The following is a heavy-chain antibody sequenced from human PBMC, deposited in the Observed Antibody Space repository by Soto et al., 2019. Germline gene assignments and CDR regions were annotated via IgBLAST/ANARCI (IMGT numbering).Heavy chain of an antibody. J-gene: IGHJ4*02. Sequence: EVQLVESGGGLVQPGGSLKLSCAASGFTFSGSAMHWVRQASGKGLEWVGRIRSKANSYATAYAASVKGRFTISRDDSKNTAYLQMNSLKTEDTAVYYCTTESRITMIVVDPFDYWGQGTLVTVSS. CDR1: GFTFSGSA. V-gene: IGHV3-73*02. CDR3: TTESRITMIVVDPFDY. D-gene: IGHD3-22*01. CDR2: IRSKANSYAT.